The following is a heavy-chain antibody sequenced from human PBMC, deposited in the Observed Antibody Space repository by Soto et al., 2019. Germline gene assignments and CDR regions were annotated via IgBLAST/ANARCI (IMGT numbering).Heavy chain of an antibody. CDR2: INPNSGGT. J-gene: IGHJ6*02. V-gene: IGHV1-2*02. D-gene: IGHD3-10*01. CDR3: AREDREYYYYYYGMYV. Sequence: GASVKVSCKASGYTFTGYYMHWVRQAPGQGLEWMGWINPNSGGTNYAQKFQGRVTMTRDTSISTAYMELSRLRSDDTAVYYCAREDREYYYYYYGMYVWGQGTTVTVSS. CDR1: GYTFTGYY.